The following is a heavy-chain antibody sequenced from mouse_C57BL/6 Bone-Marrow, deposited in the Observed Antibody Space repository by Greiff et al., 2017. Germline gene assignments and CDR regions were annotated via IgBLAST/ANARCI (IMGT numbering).Heavy chain of an antibody. CDR2: INYDGSST. V-gene: IGHV5-16*01. D-gene: IGHD1-1*01. CDR3: AREFTTVVATDYAMDY. J-gene: IGHJ4*01. CDR1: GFTFSDYY. Sequence: EVHLVESEGGLVQPGSSMKLSCTASGFTFSDYYMAWVRQVPEKGLEWVANINYDGSSTYYLDSLKSRFTISRDNAKNILYLQMSSLKSEDTATYYCAREFTTVVATDYAMDYWGQGTSVTVSS.